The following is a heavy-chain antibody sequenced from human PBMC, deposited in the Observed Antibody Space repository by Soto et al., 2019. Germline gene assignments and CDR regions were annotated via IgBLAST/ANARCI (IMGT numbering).Heavy chain of an antibody. CDR2: ISWNSGSI. V-gene: IGHV3-9*01. CDR3: AKGGGVVVAAVDY. Sequence: EVQLVESGGGLVQPGRSLRLSCAASGFTFDDYAMHWVRQAPGKGLEWVSGISWNSGSIGYADSVKGRFTISRDNAKNSLYLQMNSLRAEDAALYYCAKGGGVVVAAVDYWGQGTLVTVSS. D-gene: IGHD2-15*01. J-gene: IGHJ4*02. CDR1: GFTFDDYA.